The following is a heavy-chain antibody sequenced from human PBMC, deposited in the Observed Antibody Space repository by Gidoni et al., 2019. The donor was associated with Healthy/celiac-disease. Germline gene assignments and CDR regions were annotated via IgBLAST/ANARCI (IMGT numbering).Heavy chain of an antibody. V-gene: IGHV4-59*01. J-gene: IGHJ5*01. CDR1: GGSISSYY. CDR2: IYYSGST. D-gene: IGHD2-21*02. CDR3: ARDQGYCGGDCRGGWFDS. Sequence: QVQLQESGPGLVKPSETLSLTCTVSGGSISSYYWSWIRQPPGQGLEWIGYIYYSGSTNYNPSLKSRVTISVDTSKNQFSLKLSSVTAADTAVYYCARDQGYCGGDCRGGWFDSWGQGTLVTVSS.